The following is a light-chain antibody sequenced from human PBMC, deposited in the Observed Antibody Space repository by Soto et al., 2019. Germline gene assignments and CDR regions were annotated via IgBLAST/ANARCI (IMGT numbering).Light chain of an antibody. CDR2: GAS. CDR1: QTIGNK. V-gene: IGKV3-15*01. Sequence: EIVLAQSPATLSVSPGERVTLSCRATQTIGNKLAWYLQRPGQAPRLLIYGASTRATGIPARFSGSGSGTEFTLTISSLQSEDFAVYHCQHYNSWPRTWTFGQGTKVDIK. J-gene: IGKJ1*01. CDR3: QHYNSWPRTWT.